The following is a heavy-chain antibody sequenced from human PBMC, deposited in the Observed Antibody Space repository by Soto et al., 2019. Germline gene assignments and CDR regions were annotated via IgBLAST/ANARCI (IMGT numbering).Heavy chain of an antibody. Sequence: PVGSLRLSCAPSGFTFSSNEMNWVRQAPGKGLEWVSYISVSGSMRFYADAVRGRFTISRDNTKKMLYLQMNSLRVEDTALYYCATAGLHGNVWGNGTTSSVS. J-gene: IGHJ6*03. D-gene: IGHD1-1*01. CDR3: ATAGLHGNV. CDR2: ISVSGSMR. CDR1: GFTFSSNE. V-gene: IGHV3-48*03.